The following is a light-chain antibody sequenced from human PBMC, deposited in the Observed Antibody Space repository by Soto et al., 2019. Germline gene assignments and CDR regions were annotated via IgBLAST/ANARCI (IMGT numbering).Light chain of an antibody. J-gene: IGKJ1*01. CDR1: QSVSSN. V-gene: IGKV3-15*01. CDR2: GAS. CDR3: HQYNNWPRT. Sequence: EIVMTQSPATLSVSPGERATLSCRASQSVSSNLAWYQQNPGQAPRLLIYGASTRATGIPARFSGSGSGTEFTLNNSCPQSEDFAVYYCHQYNNWPRTFGQGTKVEIK.